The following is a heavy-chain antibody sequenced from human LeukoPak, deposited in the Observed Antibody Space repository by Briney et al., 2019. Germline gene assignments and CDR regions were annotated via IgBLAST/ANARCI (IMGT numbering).Heavy chain of an antibody. CDR1: GFTVSSNY. CDR3: ATRGYCSGGSCYQSLAFDI. J-gene: IGHJ3*02. Sequence: GGSLRLSCAASGFTVSSNYMSWVRQAPGKGLEWVSVIYSGGSTYYADSVKGRFTISRDNSKNTLYLQMNCLRAEDTAVYYCATRGYCSGGSCYQSLAFDIWGQGTMVTVSS. V-gene: IGHV3-66*01. CDR2: IYSGGST. D-gene: IGHD2-15*01.